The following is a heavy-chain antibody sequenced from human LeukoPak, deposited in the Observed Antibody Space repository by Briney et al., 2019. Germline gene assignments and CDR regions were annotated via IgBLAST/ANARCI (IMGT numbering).Heavy chain of an antibody. CDR3: ARGVAAGTGYYYYGMDV. V-gene: IGHV3-13*01. CDR2: IGTAGDT. Sequence: HPGGALRLSCAASGFTFSSYDMHWVRQATGKGLEWVSAIGTAGDTYYPGSVKGRFTISRENAKNSLYLQMNSPRAGDTAVYYCARGVAAGTGYYYYGMDVWGQGTTVTVSS. CDR1: GFTFSSYD. J-gene: IGHJ6*02. D-gene: IGHD6-13*01.